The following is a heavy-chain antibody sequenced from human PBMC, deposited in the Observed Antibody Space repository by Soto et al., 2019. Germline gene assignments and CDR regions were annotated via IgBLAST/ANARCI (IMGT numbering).Heavy chain of an antibody. J-gene: IGHJ5*02. Sequence: ASVKVSCKASGYTFTSYGISWVRQAPGQGLEWMGWISAYNGNTNYAQKLQGRVTMTTDTSTSTAYMELRSLRSDDTAVYYCARDHYWPTAVAGSNWFDPWGQGTLVTVSS. V-gene: IGHV1-18*01. CDR3: ARDHYWPTAVAGSNWFDP. CDR1: GYTFTSYG. D-gene: IGHD6-19*01. CDR2: ISAYNGNT.